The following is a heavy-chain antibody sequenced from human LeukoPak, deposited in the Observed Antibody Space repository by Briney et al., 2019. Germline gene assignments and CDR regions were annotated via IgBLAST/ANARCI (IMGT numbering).Heavy chain of an antibody. CDR3: GRVGSGGEGDRGIRRHRMDV. J-gene: IGHJ6*02. D-gene: IGHD3-10*01. V-gene: IGHV3-64*01. CDR2: NSNDGETT. Sequence: GGSLRLSCTASGFIFKNYSIHWVRQAPGRGLEYVSANSNDGETTYYANSVQSRFTISRDNSRNTVYLQVGKMRPDDMAVYYCGRVGSGGEGDRGIRRHRMDVWGQGTTVTVSS. CDR1: GFIFKNYS.